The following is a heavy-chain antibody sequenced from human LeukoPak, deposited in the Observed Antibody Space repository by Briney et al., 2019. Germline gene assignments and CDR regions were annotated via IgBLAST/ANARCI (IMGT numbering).Heavy chain of an antibody. V-gene: IGHV1-46*01. J-gene: IGHJ4*02. CDR3: ARHVVGLYYYDRCGYYGPIDY. CDR2: INPSGGST. Sequence: ASVKVSCKASGYTFTSYYMHWVRQAPGQGLEWMGIINPSGGSTSYAQKFQGRVTMTRDTSTSTVYMELSSLRSEDTAVYYCARHVVGLYYYDRCGYYGPIDYWGQGTLVTVSS. CDR1: GYTFTSYY. D-gene: IGHD3-22*01.